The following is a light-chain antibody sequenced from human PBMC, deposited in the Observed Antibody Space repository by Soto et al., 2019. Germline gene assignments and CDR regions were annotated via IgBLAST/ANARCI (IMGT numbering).Light chain of an antibody. Sequence: EIVLTQSPGTLSLSPGDRATLSCRASQSVRNNYLSWFHQKPGQAPRLLIYSASIRATGIPDRFSGSGSGTDFTLTVSRLEPEDFGVYYCLQFGSTPTTFGQGTRLEIK. J-gene: IGKJ5*01. CDR1: QSVRNNY. V-gene: IGKV3-20*01. CDR3: LQFGSTPTT. CDR2: SAS.